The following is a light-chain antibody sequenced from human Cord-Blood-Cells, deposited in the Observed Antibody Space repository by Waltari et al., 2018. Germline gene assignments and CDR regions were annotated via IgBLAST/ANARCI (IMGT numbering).Light chain of an antibody. CDR2: EVS. V-gene: IGLV2-14*01. CDR1: SSDVGGYNY. J-gene: IGLJ3*02. CDR3: SSYTSSSTLWV. Sequence: QSALTQPASVSGSPGQSITISCTGTSSDVGGYNYVSWYQQHPGKAPKLLIFEVSNXXXXXXXXXXXXXXXXXXXXXISGLQAEDEADYYCSSYTSSSTLWVFGGGTKLTVL.